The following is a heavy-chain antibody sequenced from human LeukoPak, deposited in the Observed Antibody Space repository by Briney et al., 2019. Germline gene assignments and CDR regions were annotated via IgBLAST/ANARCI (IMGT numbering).Heavy chain of an antibody. D-gene: IGHD3-16*01. CDR3: ATGWGSSWTH. J-gene: IGHJ4*02. CDR2: FDPEGGET. V-gene: IGHV1-24*01. CDR1: GYTLTELS. Sequence: ASVKVSWKVSGYTLTELSMHWVRQGPGKGLEWMGGFDPEGGETIYAQKFQGRVTMTEDTSTDTAYMELSSLRSEDTAVYYCATGWGSSWTHWGQGTLVTVSS.